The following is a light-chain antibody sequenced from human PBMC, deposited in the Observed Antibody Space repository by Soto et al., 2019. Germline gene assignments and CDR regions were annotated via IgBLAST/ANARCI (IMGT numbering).Light chain of an antibody. Sequence: DIQMTQSPSTLSGSVGDRVTITCRASQTISSWLAWYQQKPGKAPKLLIYKASTLKSGVPSRFSGSGSGTEFTLTISSLQPDDFATYYCQQYKSYLYTFGQGTKVDIK. CDR1: QTISSW. CDR3: QQYKSYLYT. CDR2: KAS. J-gene: IGKJ2*01. V-gene: IGKV1-5*03.